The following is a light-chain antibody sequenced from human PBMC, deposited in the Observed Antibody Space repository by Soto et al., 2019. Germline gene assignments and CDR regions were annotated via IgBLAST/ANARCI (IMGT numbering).Light chain of an antibody. Sequence: QSVLTQPASVSGSPGQSITIFCTGTNSDVGGYNYVSWYRQHPGKAPKLIIYGVTNRPSGVSDRFSGSKSGYTASLTISGLRAEGEADYYCQSYDSRLSAYVFGTGTKVTVL. J-gene: IGLJ1*01. CDR3: QSYDSRLSAYV. CDR2: GVT. CDR1: NSDVGGYNY. V-gene: IGLV2-14*01.